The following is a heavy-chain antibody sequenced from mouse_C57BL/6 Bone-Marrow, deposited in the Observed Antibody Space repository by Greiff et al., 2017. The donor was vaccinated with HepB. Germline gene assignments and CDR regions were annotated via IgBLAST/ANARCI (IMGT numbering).Heavy chain of an antibody. V-gene: IGHV1-4*01. CDR3: GRGVTTAWFAY. CDR1: GYTFTSYT. CDR2: INPSSGYT. D-gene: IGHD2-2*01. Sequence: QVQLQQSGAELARPGASVKMSCKASGYTFTSYTMHWVKQRPGQGLEWIGYINPSSGYTKYNQKFKDKATLTADKSSSTAYMQLSSLTSEDSAVYYCGRGVTTAWFAYWGQGTLVTVSA. J-gene: IGHJ3*01.